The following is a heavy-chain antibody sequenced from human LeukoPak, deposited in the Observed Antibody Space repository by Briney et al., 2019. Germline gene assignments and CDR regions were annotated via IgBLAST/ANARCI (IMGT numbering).Heavy chain of an antibody. Sequence: PGGSLRLSCAASGFTFSSYWMSWVRQAPGKGLEWVANIKQDGSEKYYVDSVKGRFTISRDNAKRSLYLQMNSLKAVDTAVYYCARDPHWGAGYFDFWGQGALVTVSS. CDR3: ARDPHWGAGYFDF. CDR2: IKQDGSEK. CDR1: GFTFSSYW. V-gene: IGHV3-7*01. D-gene: IGHD1-26*01. J-gene: IGHJ4*02.